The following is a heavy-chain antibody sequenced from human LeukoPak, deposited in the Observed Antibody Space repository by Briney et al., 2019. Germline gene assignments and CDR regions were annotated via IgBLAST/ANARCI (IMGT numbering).Heavy chain of an antibody. V-gene: IGHV4-59*01. J-gene: IGHJ4*02. CDR1: GGSISSYY. CDR2: IYYSGST. D-gene: IGHD5-18*01. CDR3: ARMVGDTAMVVDY. Sequence: SETLSLTCTVSGGSISSYYWSWIRQPPGKGLEWIGYIYYSGSTNYNPSLKSRVTISVDTSKNQFSLKLSSVTAADTAVYYCARMVGDTAMVVDYWGQGTLVTVSS.